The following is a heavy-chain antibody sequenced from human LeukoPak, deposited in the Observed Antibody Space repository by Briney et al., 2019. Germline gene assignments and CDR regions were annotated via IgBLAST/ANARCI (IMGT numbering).Heavy chain of an antibody. D-gene: IGHD2-2*01. J-gene: IGHJ6*02. CDR1: GFTFTSSA. CDR2: IAVGSGNT. V-gene: IGHV1-58*01. Sequence: SVKVSCKASGFTFTSSAVQWVRQAREQRLGWIGWIAVGSGNTNYEQKLQERVTITRDMSTSTAYMELSSLRSEDTAVYYCAADTQDIVVVPAALDVWGQGTTVTVSS. CDR3: AADTQDIVVVPAALDV.